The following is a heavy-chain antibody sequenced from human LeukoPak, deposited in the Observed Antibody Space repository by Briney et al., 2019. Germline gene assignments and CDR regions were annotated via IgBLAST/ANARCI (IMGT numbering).Heavy chain of an antibody. J-gene: IGHJ6*02. Sequence: KASETLSLTCAVSGVSISSNNWWGWVRQPPGKGLEWIGEVYHSGSPNYNPSLKSRVTISVDKSRNHFSLNLSSVTAADTAVYYCARDNWNYGSSMDVWGQGTTVTVSS. V-gene: IGHV4-4*02. CDR2: VYHSGSP. CDR3: ARDNWNYGSSMDV. D-gene: IGHD1-7*01. CDR1: GVSISSNNW.